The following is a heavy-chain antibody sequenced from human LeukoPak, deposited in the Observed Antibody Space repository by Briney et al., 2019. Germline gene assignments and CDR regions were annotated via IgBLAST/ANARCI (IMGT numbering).Heavy chain of an antibody. CDR1: GFIRSRYA. CDR3: AKSPVQLERGGVVCYYYYYMDV. Sequence: SGGSLLLSCVASGFIRSRYAMSWVRQPPGKGLEWVSAISDSGGSTYYDASGKGRFTISRDNSKNTLYLQMNSLRAEDTAVYYCAKSPVQLERGGVVCYYYYYMDVWGKGTTVTVSS. J-gene: IGHJ6*03. V-gene: IGHV3-23*01. D-gene: IGHD1-1*01. CDR2: ISDSGGST.